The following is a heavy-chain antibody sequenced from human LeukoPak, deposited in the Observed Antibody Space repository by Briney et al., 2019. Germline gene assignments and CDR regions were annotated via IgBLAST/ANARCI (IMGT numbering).Heavy chain of an antibody. CDR1: GFTFSTSP. CDR2: ISGSGGGT. J-gene: IGHJ4*02. V-gene: IGHV3-23*01. CDR3: AKHRGDGSGWC. Sequence: GGSLRLSCAASGFTFSTSPMSWLRQAPGKGLEWVSAISGSGGGTYYADSVKGRFTISRDNSENTLYLQMNSLRAEDTAVYYCAKHRGDGSGWCWGQGTLVTVSS. D-gene: IGHD6-19*01.